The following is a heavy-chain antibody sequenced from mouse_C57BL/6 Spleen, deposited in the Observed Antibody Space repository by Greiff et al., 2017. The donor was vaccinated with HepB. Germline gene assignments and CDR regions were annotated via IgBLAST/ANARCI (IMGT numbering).Heavy chain of an antibody. D-gene: IGHD1-1*01. J-gene: IGHJ4*01. CDR2: IYPGSGST. Sequence: QVQLQQSGAELVKPGASVKMSCKASGYTFTSYWITWVKQRPGQGLEWIGDIYPGSGSTNYNEKFKSKATLTVDTSSSTAYMQLSSLTSEDSAVYYCANYYGSSYYYAMDYWGQGTSVTVSS. CDR3: ANYYGSSYYYAMDY. CDR1: GYTFTSYW. V-gene: IGHV1-55*01.